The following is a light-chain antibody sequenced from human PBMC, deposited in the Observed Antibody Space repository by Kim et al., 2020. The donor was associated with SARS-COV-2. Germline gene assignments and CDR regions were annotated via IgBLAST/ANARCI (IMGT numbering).Light chain of an antibody. Sequence: ASVGYTVTITCRASQGISRWLVWDQQKPEKASKPLIYGALTLESGVPSMFCGSVSGTDFSLTIIGLQPEDFATYYCQQYSRYPLPFGGGTKVDIK. J-gene: IGKJ4*01. CDR3: QQYSRYPLP. CDR1: QGISRW. V-gene: IGKV1D-16*01. CDR2: GAL.